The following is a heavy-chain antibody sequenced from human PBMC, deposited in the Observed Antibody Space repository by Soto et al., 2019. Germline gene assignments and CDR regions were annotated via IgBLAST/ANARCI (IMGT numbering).Heavy chain of an antibody. CDR3: ARGGAPYNWFGP. CDR1: GGSISSGGYY. Sequence: SETLSLTCTVSGGSISSGGYYWSWIRHHPGKGLEWIGYIFYSGSTFYSPSLKSRVTISVDTARNQFSLNLRSVTSADTAVYYCARGGAPYNWFGPWGQGTLVTVSS. J-gene: IGHJ5*02. D-gene: IGHD3-16*01. CDR2: IFYSGST. V-gene: IGHV4-31*03.